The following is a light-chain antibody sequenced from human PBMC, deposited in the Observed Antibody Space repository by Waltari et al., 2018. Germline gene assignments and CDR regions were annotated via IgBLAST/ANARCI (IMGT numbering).Light chain of an antibody. Sequence: DIQMTQSPSSLSAYVGDRVTITCQASQDISKYLAWYQQKPGKVPKLLIYAASTLQSGVPSRFSGSGSGTDFTLTISSLQPEDVATYYCQKYNSALALTFGGGTKVEIK. V-gene: IGKV1-27*01. CDR1: QDISKY. CDR3: QKYNSALALT. CDR2: AAS. J-gene: IGKJ4*01.